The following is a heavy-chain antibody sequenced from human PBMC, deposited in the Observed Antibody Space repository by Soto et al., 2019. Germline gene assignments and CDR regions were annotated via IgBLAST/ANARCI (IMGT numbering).Heavy chain of an antibody. Sequence: GGSLRLSCAASGFTFSSYAMHWVRQAPGKGLEWVAVISYDGSNKYYADSVKGRFTISRDNSKNTLYLQMNSLRAEDTAVYYCARDLGDGWYAFSGINGVPDYWGQGTLVTVSS. D-gene: IGHD6-19*01. CDR3: ARDLGDGWYAFSGINGVPDY. CDR2: ISYDGSNK. CDR1: GFTFSSYA. V-gene: IGHV3-30-3*01. J-gene: IGHJ4*02.